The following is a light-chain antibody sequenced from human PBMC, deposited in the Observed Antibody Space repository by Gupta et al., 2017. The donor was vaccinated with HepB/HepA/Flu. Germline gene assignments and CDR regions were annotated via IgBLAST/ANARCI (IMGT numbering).Light chain of an antibody. CDR1: QSISSW. J-gene: IGKJ1*01. Sequence: DIQMTQSPSTLSASVGDTVTITCRASQSISSWLAWYQQKPGKAPKLLIYKASTLESGVPSRFSGGGSGTEFTLTISSLKPDDFATYYCQQYGTFGQGTKVEI. CDR3: QQYGT. CDR2: KAS. V-gene: IGKV1-5*03.